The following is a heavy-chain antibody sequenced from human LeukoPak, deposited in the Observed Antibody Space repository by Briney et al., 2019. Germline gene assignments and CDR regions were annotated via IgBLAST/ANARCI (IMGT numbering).Heavy chain of an antibody. D-gene: IGHD1-26*01. V-gene: IGHV4-39*07. CDR3: ARIPPRSGGSYDYYFDY. CDR2: IYYSGST. Sequence: TTSETLSLTCTVSGGSISSSSYYWGWIRQPPGKGLEWIGSIYYSGSTYYNPSLKSRVTISVDTSKNQFSLKLSSVTAADTAVYYCARIPPRSGGSYDYYFDYWGQGTLVTVSS. J-gene: IGHJ4*02. CDR1: GGSISSSSYY.